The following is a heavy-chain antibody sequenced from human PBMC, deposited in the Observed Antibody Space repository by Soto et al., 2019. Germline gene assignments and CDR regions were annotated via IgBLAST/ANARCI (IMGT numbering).Heavy chain of an antibody. J-gene: IGHJ4*02. CDR3: ARVIKGGYSYGPIDY. D-gene: IGHD5-18*01. Sequence: PGGSLRLSCAASGFPVSSNYMSWVRQAPGKGLEWVSVIYSGGSTYYADSVKGRFTISRDNSKNTLYLQMNSLRAEDTAVYYCARVIKGGYSYGPIDYWGQGTLVTGSS. CDR1: GFPVSSNY. CDR2: IYSGGST. V-gene: IGHV3-53*01.